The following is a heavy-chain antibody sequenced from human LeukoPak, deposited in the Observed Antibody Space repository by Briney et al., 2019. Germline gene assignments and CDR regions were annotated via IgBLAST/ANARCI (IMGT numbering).Heavy chain of an antibody. Sequence: GGSLRLSCAASGFPFSDYWMDWVRQAPGKGMEWVANIKQDGSEGYYADSVRGRFTISRDNAKSSLYLQMNSLRAEDTAVYYCSRSLDYWGQGALVTVSS. J-gene: IGHJ4*02. V-gene: IGHV3-7*01. CDR3: SRSLDY. CDR1: GFPFSDYW. CDR2: IKQDGSEG.